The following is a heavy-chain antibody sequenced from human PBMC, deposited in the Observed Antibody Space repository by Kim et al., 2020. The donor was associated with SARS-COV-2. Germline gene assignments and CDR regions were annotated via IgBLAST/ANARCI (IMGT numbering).Heavy chain of an antibody. CDR3: ARLPHVDY. CDR2: VYHSGST. V-gene: IGHV4-39*01. CDR1: GDSISKSFNY. Sequence: SETLSLTCLVSGDSISKSFNYWGWIRQPPGKGLEWIGSVYHSGSTYDSPSLKSRVTISVDTSKNQFSLKLSSVTAADTAVYYCARLPHVDYWGQGILVTVSS. J-gene: IGHJ4*02.